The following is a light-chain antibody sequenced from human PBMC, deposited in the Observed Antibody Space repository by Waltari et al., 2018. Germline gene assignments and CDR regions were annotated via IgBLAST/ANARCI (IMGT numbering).Light chain of an antibody. CDR1: QDISHY. CDR2: DVS. V-gene: IGKV1-33*01. CDR3: QQYDNVPR. J-gene: IGKJ4*01. Sequence: DIQMTQSPSSLSASVGDRVTITCHASQDISHYLNWYQQKRGRAPKRLISDVSNLQRGVTSRFSGSGSGTDFTFTISSLQPEDIATYYCQQYDNVPRFGGGTKVEIK.